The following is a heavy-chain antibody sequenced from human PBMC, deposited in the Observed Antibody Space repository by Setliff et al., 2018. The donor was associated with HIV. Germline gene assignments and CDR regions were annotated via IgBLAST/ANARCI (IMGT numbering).Heavy chain of an antibody. Sequence: GGSLRLSCTASGFTFRNYGMNWVRQAPGKGLKWVAITSYDGTYRHYADSVRGRFTISRDNSRNTVYLDMNSLTAEDTAVYYCVRWGYYYDNTVFYGHWGQGTLVTVSS. CDR3: VRWGYYYDNTVFYGH. J-gene: IGHJ4*02. D-gene: IGHD3-22*01. V-gene: IGHV3-30*03. CDR1: GFTFRNYG. CDR2: TSYDGTYR.